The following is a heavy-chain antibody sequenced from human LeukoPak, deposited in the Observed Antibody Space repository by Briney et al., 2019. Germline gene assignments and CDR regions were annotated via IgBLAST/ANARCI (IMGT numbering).Heavy chain of an antibody. CDR3: ARELLWFGERYEGWFDP. CDR2: IYYSGGT. J-gene: IGHJ5*02. V-gene: IGHV4-39*07. D-gene: IGHD3-10*01. Sequence: SETLSLTCTVSGGSISSSSYYWGWIRQPPGKGLEWIGSIYYSGGTYYNPSLKSRVTISVDTSKNQFSLKLSSVTAADTAVYYCARELLWFGERYEGWFDPWGQGTLVTVSS. CDR1: GGSISSSSYY.